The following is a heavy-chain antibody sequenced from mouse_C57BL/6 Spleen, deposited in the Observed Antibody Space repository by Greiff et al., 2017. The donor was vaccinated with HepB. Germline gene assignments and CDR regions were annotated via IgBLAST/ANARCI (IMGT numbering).Heavy chain of an antibody. D-gene: IGHD1-1*01. CDR3: ARGTTVVEDYYAMDY. Sequence: QVHVKQPGAELVKPGASVKLSCKASGYTFTSYWMHWVKQRPGRGLEWIGRIDPNSGGTKYNEKFKSKATLTVDKPSSTAYMQLSSLTSEDSAVYYCARGTTVVEDYYAMDYWGQGTSVTVSS. V-gene: IGHV1-72*01. CDR2: IDPNSGGT. J-gene: IGHJ4*01. CDR1: GYTFTSYW.